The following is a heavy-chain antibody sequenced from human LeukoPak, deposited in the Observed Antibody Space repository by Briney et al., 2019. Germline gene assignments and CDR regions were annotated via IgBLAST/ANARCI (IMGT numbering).Heavy chain of an antibody. V-gene: IGHV4-59*01. J-gene: IGHJ4*02. CDR3: ARYCGDGICYSKAFDY. D-gene: IGHD2-15*01. Sequence: SETLSLTCSVSGGSISSFFWSWIRQPPGKGLEWIGYIYYSVTTSYNPSLESRVTISVDTSKNRISLHLTSVSAADTAIYYCARYCGDGICYSKAFDYWGRGTLVTVSS. CDR1: GGSISSFF. CDR2: IYYSVTT.